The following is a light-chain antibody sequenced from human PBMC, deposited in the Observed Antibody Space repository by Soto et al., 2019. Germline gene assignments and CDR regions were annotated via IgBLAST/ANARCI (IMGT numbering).Light chain of an antibody. CDR1: QSVSSSY. Sequence: EIVLTQSPGTLSLSPGERATLSCRASQSVSSSYLAWYQQKPGHAPRLLIYGASSRATGIPDRLSDSGSVTDFTLTISRLEPEDFAVYYCQQYGSSPITFGQGTRLEIK. J-gene: IGKJ5*01. V-gene: IGKV3-20*01. CDR3: QQYGSSPIT. CDR2: GAS.